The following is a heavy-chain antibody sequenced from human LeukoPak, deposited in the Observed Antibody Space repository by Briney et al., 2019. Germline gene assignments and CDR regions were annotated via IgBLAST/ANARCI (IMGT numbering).Heavy chain of an antibody. J-gene: IGHJ6*02. Sequence: PGGSLRLSCAASGFTFSSYGMNWLRQAPGKGLEWVSSIGRSPSYIYYADSVKGRFTISRDNAKYSLDLQMNSLRAEDTAVYYCARLTSYNHDYSGRYGLDVWGQGTTVTVSS. V-gene: IGHV3-21*01. CDR3: ARLTSYNHDYSGRYGLDV. D-gene: IGHD5-12*01. CDR2: IGRSPSYI. CDR1: GFTFSSYG.